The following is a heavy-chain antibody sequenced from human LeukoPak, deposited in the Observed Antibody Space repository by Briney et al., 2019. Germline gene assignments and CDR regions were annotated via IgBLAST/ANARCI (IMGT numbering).Heavy chain of an antibody. Sequence: AASVKVSCKASGGTFSNYAISWVRQAPGQGLEWMGGIIPLFDPADYAQKFQGRLTITADESTSTAYMELSSLRPEDTAVYYCARDLVGSHTGYSSGAWDYWGQGTLVTVSS. V-gene: IGHV1-69*13. CDR3: ARDLVGSHTGYSSGAWDY. J-gene: IGHJ4*02. CDR1: GGTFSNYA. CDR2: IIPLFDPA. D-gene: IGHD3-9*01.